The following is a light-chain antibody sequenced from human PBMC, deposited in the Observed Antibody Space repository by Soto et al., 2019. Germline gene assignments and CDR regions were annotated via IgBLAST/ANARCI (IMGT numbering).Light chain of an antibody. CDR3: QQYGDSPET. CDR2: AAS. CDR1: QSVRSSY. Sequence: EIVLTQSPGTLSLFPGERATLSCRASQSVRSSYLAWYQVRPGQAPRLLIHAASRRATGIADRFSGSGSGTDFTLTISRLEPEDFAVYYCQQYGDSPETLGQGTKVEIK. V-gene: IGKV3-20*01. J-gene: IGKJ2*01.